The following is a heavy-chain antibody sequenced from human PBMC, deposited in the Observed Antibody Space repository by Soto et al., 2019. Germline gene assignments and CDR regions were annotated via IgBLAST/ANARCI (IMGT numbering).Heavy chain of an antibody. CDR2: IYYDGNT. CDR3: ARSSITPRLFMYPFDY. J-gene: IGHJ4*02. V-gene: IGHV4-39*01. D-gene: IGHD6-6*01. CDR1: GGSITSSSHY. Sequence: ETLSLTCTVSGGSITSSSHYWGWIRQPPGKGLDCIGNIYYDGNTYYNPSLKSRVTISLDTSKNQFSLRLNSVTAADTAVYYCARSSITPRLFMYPFDYWGQGTLVTVSS.